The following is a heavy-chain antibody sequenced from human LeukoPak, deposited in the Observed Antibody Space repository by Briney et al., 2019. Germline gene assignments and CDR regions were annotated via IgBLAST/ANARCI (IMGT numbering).Heavy chain of an antibody. CDR1: GLTFSGFA. CDR3: GKDVPYGGDY. J-gene: IGHJ4*02. CDR2: ISGSGDST. D-gene: IGHD3-10*01. Sequence: PGGSLRLSCAASGLTFSGFALTGVGQAPGKGLEWVSAISGSGDSTYSADSVKGRFIISRDNSKNTLYLQMNSLRAEDTAVYYSGKDVPYGGDYWGQGTLVTVSS. V-gene: IGHV3-23*01.